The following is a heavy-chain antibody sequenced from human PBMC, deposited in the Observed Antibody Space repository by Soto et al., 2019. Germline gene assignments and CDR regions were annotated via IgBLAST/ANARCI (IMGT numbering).Heavy chain of an antibody. CDR3: AHIPPPGIAAAGKDSFAP. D-gene: IGHD6-13*01. V-gene: IGHV2-5*02. J-gene: IGHJ5*02. CDR2: IYWDDDK. Sequence: VSGPTLVNPTQTLTLTCTFSGFSLSTSGEGVGWIRQPPGKALEWLALIYWDDDKRYSPYLKSRLTITKDTSKNQEVITMTNMDTVDTATYSCAHIPPPGIAAAGKDSFAPWGQGTLVTVS. CDR1: GFSLSTSGEG.